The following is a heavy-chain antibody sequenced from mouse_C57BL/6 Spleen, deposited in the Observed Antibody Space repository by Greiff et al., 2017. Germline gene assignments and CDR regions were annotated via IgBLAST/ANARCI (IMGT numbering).Heavy chain of an antibody. J-gene: IGHJ2*01. CDR1: GFTFSSYA. CDR3: ARVDYYFDY. Sequence: EVQVVESGGGLVKPGGSLKLSCAASGFTFSSYAMSWVRQTPEKRLEWVATISDGGSYTYYPDNVKGRFTISRANAKHNLYLQMSHLKSEDTAMYYCARVDYYFDYWGQGTTLTVAS. CDR2: ISDGGSYT. V-gene: IGHV5-4*01.